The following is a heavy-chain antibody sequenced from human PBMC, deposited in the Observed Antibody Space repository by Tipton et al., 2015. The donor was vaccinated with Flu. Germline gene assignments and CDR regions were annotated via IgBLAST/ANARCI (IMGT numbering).Heavy chain of an antibody. D-gene: IGHD3-22*01. CDR1: GFTFSSYA. CDR3: AKMVGVIVVAPGNY. Sequence: GSLRLSCAASGFTFSSYAMSWVRQAPGKGLEWVSAISGSGGSTYYADSVKGRFTISRDNSKNTLYLQMNSLRAEDTAVYYCAKMVGVIVVAPGNYWGQGTLVTVSS. V-gene: IGHV3-23*01. J-gene: IGHJ4*02. CDR2: ISGSGGST.